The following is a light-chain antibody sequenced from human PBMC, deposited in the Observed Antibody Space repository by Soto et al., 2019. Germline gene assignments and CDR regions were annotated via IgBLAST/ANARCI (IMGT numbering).Light chain of an antibody. J-gene: IGKJ4*01. Sequence: EVVMTQSPATLSVSPGERATLSCRASQFVSTNLAWYQQKPGQAPRLLIYSASTRANRIPARFSGSGSGTEFTHTISSLQSEDSAVYYCQQFNNLPPLTFGGGSKVEIK. CDR1: QFVSTN. V-gene: IGKV3-15*01. CDR3: QQFNNLPPLT. CDR2: SAS.